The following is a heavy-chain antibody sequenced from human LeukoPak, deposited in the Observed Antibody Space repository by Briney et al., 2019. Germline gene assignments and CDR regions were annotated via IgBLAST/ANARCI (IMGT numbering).Heavy chain of an antibody. CDR3: AREGYCSGGSCYEAAPKYYYYGMDV. J-gene: IGHJ6*02. CDR1: GYTFTSYA. CDR2: INTNTGNP. V-gene: IGHV7-4-1*02. Sequence: GASVKVSCKASGYTFTSYAMNWVRQAPGQGLEWMGWINTNTGNPTYAQGFTGRFVFSLDTSVSTAYLQISSLKAEDTAVYYCAREGYCSGGSCYEAAPKYYYYGMDVWGQGTTVTVSS. D-gene: IGHD2-15*01.